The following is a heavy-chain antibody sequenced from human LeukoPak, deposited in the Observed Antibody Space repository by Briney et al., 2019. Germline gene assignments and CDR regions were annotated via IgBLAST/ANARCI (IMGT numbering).Heavy chain of an antibody. CDR2: ISGDGGST. V-gene: IGHV3-43*02. J-gene: IGHJ3*01. D-gene: IGHD6-13*01. CDR3: ARDSDHGAAGRGYAFDF. CDR1: GFTFDDYA. Sequence: PGGSLRLSCAAPGFTFDDYAMHWVRQAPGKGLEWVSLISGDGGSTYYADSVKGRFTISRDNAENSLYLQLNSLRADDTAVYYCARDSDHGAAGRGYAFDFWGQGTMVTVSS.